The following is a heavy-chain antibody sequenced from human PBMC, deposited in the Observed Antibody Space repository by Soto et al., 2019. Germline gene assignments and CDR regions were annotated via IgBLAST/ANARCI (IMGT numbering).Heavy chain of an antibody. CDR3: ARGGGYDFYY. CDR1: GGSISSSSYY. D-gene: IGHD5-12*01. Sequence: TLSLTCTVSGGSISSSSYYWGWIRQPPGKGLEWIGSIYYSGSTNYNPSLKSRVTISVDTSKNQFSLKLSSVTAADTAVYYCARGGGYDFYYWGQGTLVTVSS. V-gene: IGHV4-39*07. CDR2: IYYSGST. J-gene: IGHJ4*02.